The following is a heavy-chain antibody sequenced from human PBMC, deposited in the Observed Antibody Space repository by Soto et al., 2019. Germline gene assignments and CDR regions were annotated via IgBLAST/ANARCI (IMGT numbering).Heavy chain of an antibody. V-gene: IGHV1-46*01. CDR1: GYTFTSYY. CDR2: INPSGGST. D-gene: IGHD3-22*01. Sequence: ASVKVSCKASGYTFTSYYMHWVRQAPGQGLEWMGIINPSGGSTSYAQKFQGRVTMTRDTSTSTVYMELSSLRSEDTAVYYCARDLDIYYDSGGDHYYGMDVWGQGTTVTVSS. CDR3: ARDLDIYYDSGGDHYYGMDV. J-gene: IGHJ6*02.